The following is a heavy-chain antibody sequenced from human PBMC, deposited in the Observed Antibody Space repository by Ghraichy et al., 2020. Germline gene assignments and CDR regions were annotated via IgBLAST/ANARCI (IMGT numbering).Heavy chain of an antibody. CDR2: TYYRSKRYS. CDR1: GVSLSSNGVA. CDR3: VRGQWSAFNI. J-gene: IGHJ4*01. Sequence: SQTLSLTCAISGVSLSSNGVAWNWIRPYPSRGIEWLGRTYYRSKRYSESAISVSSRLTINPDTSKNQFSLHLSSLTPGDTTLYYSVRGQWSAFNIWGQGTLVTVSS. D-gene: IGHD6-19*01. V-gene: IGHV6-1*01.